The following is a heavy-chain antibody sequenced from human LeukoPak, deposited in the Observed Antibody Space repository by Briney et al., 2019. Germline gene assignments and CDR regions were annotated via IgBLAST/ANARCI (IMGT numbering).Heavy chain of an antibody. CDR1: GYTLTSYA. CDR2: INTNAGNP. J-gene: IGHJ6*02. CDR3: AREATGITVLDDYGMDV. Sequence: ASVTVSCKASGYTLTSYAMNWVRQAPGQGLEWMGWINTNAGNPTYAQGFTGRFVLSLDTSVSTAYLQIRSLKAEDTAVYYCAREATGITVLDDYGMDVWGQGTTVTVSS. D-gene: IGHD1-7*01. V-gene: IGHV7-4-1*01.